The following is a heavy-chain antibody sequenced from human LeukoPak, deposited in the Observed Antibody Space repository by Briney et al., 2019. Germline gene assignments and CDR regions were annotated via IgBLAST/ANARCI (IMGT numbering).Heavy chain of an antibody. J-gene: IGHJ3*02. CDR2: INTNTGNP. V-gene: IGHV7-4-1*02. CDR1: GYTFTSHV. D-gene: IGHD1-14*01. Sequence: GVSVKVSCKASGYTFTSHVMNWVRQAPGQGLEWLGWINTNTGNPTYAQGFTGHFVFSLDTSVTTTYLQISSLKDDDTAVYYCARSGCWTEHPAFDIWGQGTMVTVSS. CDR3: ARSGCWTEHPAFDI.